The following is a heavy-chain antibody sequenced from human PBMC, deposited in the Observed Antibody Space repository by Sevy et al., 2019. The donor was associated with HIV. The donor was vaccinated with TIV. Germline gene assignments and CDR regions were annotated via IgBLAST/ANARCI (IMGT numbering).Heavy chain of an antibody. Sequence: SETLSLTCVVSGYSISSGYYWCWIRQPPGKGLEWIGSISHSGSTYYNPSFKRRLTISVDKSKNQFSLKLSSVTAADTAVYYCARVWSGSTYYYYYGLDVWGQGTTVTVSS. CDR3: ARVWSGSTYYYYYGLDV. V-gene: IGHV4-38-2*01. CDR1: GYSISSGYY. J-gene: IGHJ6*02. D-gene: IGHD3-3*01. CDR2: ISHSGST.